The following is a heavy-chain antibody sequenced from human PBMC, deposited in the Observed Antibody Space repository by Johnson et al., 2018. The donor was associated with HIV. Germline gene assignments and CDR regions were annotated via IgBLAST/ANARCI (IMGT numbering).Heavy chain of an antibody. CDR1: GFSFSTYG. D-gene: IGHD4-17*01. CDR2: IRNDGNNK. V-gene: IGHV3-30*02. Sequence: QVQLVESGGGVVQPGGSLRLSCATSGFSFSTYGMHWVRQAPGRGLEWVTFIRNDGNNKYYADSVKGRFTISRDNSKSMLYLQMNSLRAEDTAVYYCARPSVVTTLTTTPWAFDIWGQGTMVTVSS. J-gene: IGHJ3*02. CDR3: ARPSVVTTLTTTPWAFDI.